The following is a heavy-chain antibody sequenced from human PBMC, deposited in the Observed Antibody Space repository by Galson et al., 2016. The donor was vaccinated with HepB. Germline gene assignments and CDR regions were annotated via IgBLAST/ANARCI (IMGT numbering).Heavy chain of an antibody. CDR2: ISDDHGTNK. Sequence: SLRLSCAASGFTFSSHAMHWVRQAPGKGLEWVAVISDDHGTNKFYADPVQGRFNISRDNSKNTLYLQMNSLRAEDTAVYYYAKDYRYGDSCCHFDSWGQGTLLTVSS. V-gene: IGHV3-30*04. J-gene: IGHJ4*02. D-gene: IGHD2-15*01. CDR3: AKDYRYGDSCCHFDS. CDR1: GFTFSSHA.